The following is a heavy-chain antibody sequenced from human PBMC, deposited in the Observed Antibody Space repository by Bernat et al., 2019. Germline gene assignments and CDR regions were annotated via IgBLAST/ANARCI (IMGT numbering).Heavy chain of an antibody. D-gene: IGHD3-16*02. V-gene: IGHV4-38-2*01. J-gene: IGHJ4*02. CDR1: GYSISSGYY. CDR2: IYHSGST. CDR3: ARSDYILGSYPRY. Sequence: QVQLQESGPGLVKPSETLSLTCAVSGYSISSGYYWGCIRQPPGKGLEWIGSIYHSGSTYYNPSLKSRVTISVDTSKNQFSLKLSSVTAADTAVYYCARSDYILGSYPRYWGQGTLVTVSS.